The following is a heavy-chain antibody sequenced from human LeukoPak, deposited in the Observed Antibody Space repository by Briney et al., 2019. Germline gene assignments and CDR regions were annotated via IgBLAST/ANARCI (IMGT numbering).Heavy chain of an antibody. J-gene: IGHJ6*03. V-gene: IGHV4-59*01. Sequence: SETLSLTCTVSGGSISSYYWSWIRQPPGKGLEWIGYVYYSGTTNYNPSLKSRVTISVDTSKNQFSLKLSSVTAADTAVYFCARGEMATILYYYYMDVWGKGTTVTVSS. CDR3: ARGEMATILYYYYMDV. D-gene: IGHD5-24*01. CDR2: VYYSGTT. CDR1: GGSISSYY.